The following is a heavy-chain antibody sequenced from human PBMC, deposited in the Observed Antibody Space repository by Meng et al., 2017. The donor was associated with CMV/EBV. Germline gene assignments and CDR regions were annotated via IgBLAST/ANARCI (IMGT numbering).Heavy chain of an antibody. D-gene: IGHD1-7*01. CDR3: ATYIGNYINWYFDL. J-gene: IGHJ2*01. CDR2: INPNSGGT. V-gene: IGHV1-2*02. CDR1: GYTFTGYY. Sequence: GQLVQSGAEAKKPGASVKVSCKASGYTFTGYYMHWVRQAPGQGLEWMGWINPNSGGTNYAQKFQGRVTMTRDTSISTAYMELSRLRSDDTAVYYCATYIGNYINWYFDLWGRGTLVTVSS.